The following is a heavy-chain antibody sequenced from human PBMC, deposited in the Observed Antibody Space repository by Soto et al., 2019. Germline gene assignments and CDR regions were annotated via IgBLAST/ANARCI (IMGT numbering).Heavy chain of an antibody. J-gene: IGHJ5*02. CDR2: ISAYNGNT. D-gene: IGHD3-3*01. Sequence: QVQLVQSGAEVKKPGASVKVSCKASGYTFTSYGISWVRQAPGQGLEWMGWISAYNGNTNYAQKLQGRVTMTTDTSTSPAYMELRSLRSDDTAVYYCARDGLYDFWSGYPRGWFDPWGQGTLVTVSS. CDR3: ARDGLYDFWSGYPRGWFDP. CDR1: GYTFTSYG. V-gene: IGHV1-18*04.